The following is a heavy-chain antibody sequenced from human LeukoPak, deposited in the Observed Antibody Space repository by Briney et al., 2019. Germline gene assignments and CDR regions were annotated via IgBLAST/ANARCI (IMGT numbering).Heavy chain of an antibody. CDR1: GYTFTSYG. CDR3: ARANYDSSGYYHVYFDY. D-gene: IGHD3-22*01. J-gene: IGHJ4*02. V-gene: IGHV1-18*01. Sequence: GASVKVSCKASGYTFTSYGISWVRQAPGQGLEWMGWISAYNGNTNYAQKLQGRVTMTTDTSTSTAYMELRSLRSDDTAVYYCARANYDSSGYYHVYFDYWGQGTLVTVSS. CDR2: ISAYNGNT.